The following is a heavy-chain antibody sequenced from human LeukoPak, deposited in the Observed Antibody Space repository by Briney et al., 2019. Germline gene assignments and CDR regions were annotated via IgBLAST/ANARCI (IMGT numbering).Heavy chain of an antibody. CDR2: ISGSGGST. Sequence: GGSLRLSCAASGFTFSSYAMSWVRQAPGKGLEWVSAISGSGGSTYYADSVKGRFTISRDNSKNTLYLQMNSLRAEDTAVYYCANGFGWLPLYYFDYWGQGTLVTVSS. J-gene: IGHJ4*02. CDR3: ANGFGWLPLYYFDY. D-gene: IGHD3-9*01. V-gene: IGHV3-23*01. CDR1: GFTFSSYA.